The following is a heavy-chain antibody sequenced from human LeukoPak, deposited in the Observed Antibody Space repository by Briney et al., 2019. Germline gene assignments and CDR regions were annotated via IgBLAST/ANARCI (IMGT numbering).Heavy chain of an antibody. D-gene: IGHD3-16*02. Sequence: PSGTLSLTCAVSGGSFSGYYWSWIRQPPGKGLEWIGAISHSGSTNYNASLKRRVTISVDTSKNQFSLKLSSVTAADTAVYYCASSNVLRLGELSTYYFDYWGQGTLVTVSS. CDR2: ISHSGST. CDR1: GGSFSGYY. J-gene: IGHJ4*02. CDR3: ASSNVLRLGELSTYYFDY. V-gene: IGHV4-34*01.